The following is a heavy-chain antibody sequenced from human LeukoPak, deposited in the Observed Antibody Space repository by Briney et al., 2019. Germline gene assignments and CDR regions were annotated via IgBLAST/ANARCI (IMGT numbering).Heavy chain of an antibody. D-gene: IGHD3-10*01. CDR1: GFTFSGSA. J-gene: IGHJ6*03. V-gene: IGHV3-73*01. CDR2: IRSKANSYAT. Sequence: GGSLRLSCAASGFTFSGSAMHWVRQASGKGLEWVGRIRSKANSYATAYAASVKGRFTISRDDSKNTAYLQMSSLKTEDTAVYYCTRQGQDYYGSGSYSYYYYYMDVWGKGTTVTISS. CDR3: TRQGQDYYGSGSYSYYYYYMDV.